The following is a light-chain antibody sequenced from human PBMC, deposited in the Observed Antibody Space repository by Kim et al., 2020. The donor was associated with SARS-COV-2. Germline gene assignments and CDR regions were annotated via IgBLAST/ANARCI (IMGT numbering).Light chain of an antibody. Sequence: SPGERATLSCRASQSVGGNLVWYQQKPVKAPRLLIYDASKRPTGIPARFSGSGSGTEFTLTIDSLQSEDFAVYYCQQYDVWPRTFGQGTKVDIK. CDR3: QQYDVWPRT. CDR2: DAS. V-gene: IGKV3D-15*01. J-gene: IGKJ1*01. CDR1: QSVGGN.